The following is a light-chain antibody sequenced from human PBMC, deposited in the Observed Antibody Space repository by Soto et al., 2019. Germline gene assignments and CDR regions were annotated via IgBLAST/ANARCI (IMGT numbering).Light chain of an antibody. J-gene: IGLJ1*01. CDR1: SSNIGTNS. Sequence: QSVLTQPPSASGTPGQRVTISCSGGSSNIGTNSVNWYQQLPGRAPKLLIYNNDLRPSGVPDRFSGSKSGTSASLAISGLQSEDEADYYCAAWDDSRNGFYVFGIGTKLTVL. V-gene: IGLV1-44*01. CDR2: NND. CDR3: AAWDDSRNGFYV.